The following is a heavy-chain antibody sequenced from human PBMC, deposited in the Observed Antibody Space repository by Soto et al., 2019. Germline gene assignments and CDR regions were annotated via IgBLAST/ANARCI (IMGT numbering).Heavy chain of an antibody. CDR2: INPNSGGT. CDR1: GYTFTGYY. D-gene: IGHD3-10*01. J-gene: IGHJ5*02. CDR3: ARDRITMVRGVITNGHWFDP. V-gene: IGHV1-2*04. Sequence: ASVKFSCNASGYTFTGYYMHWVRQAPGQELEWMGWINPNSGGTNYAQKFQGWVTMTRDTSISTAYMELSRLRSDDTAVYYCARDRITMVRGVITNGHWFDPWGQGTLVTVSS.